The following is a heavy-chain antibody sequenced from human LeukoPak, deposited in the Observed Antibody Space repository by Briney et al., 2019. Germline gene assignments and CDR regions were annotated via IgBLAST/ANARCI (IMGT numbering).Heavy chain of an antibody. V-gene: IGHV4-34*01. Sequence: SETLSLTCAVYGGSLSDYYWSWIRQSPGKGLERIGEISHRGRTYYNLSLKSRVTISVDTSKNQFSLKLSSVTAADTAVYYCARSTYYYDSSGYYRSGYDAFDIWGQGTMVTVSS. CDR3: ARSTYYYDSSGYYRSGYDAFDI. J-gene: IGHJ3*02. CDR1: GGSLSDYY. CDR2: ISHRGRT. D-gene: IGHD3-22*01.